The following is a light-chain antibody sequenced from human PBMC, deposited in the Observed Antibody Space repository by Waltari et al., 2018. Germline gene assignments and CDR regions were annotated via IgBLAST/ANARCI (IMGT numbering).Light chain of an antibody. CDR1: PGEVTSGHH. V-gene: IGLV7-43*01. CDR2: STN. Sequence: QTVVTQEPSLTVSPGGTVTLTCASSPGEVTSGHHANWLQQRPGPPPSLLIFSTNDKHPSTPARFSGSLLGGKAALTLSEVQSEDEADYYCLLFFDNSRVFGGGTKLTVL. CDR3: LLFFDNSRV. J-gene: IGLJ3*02.